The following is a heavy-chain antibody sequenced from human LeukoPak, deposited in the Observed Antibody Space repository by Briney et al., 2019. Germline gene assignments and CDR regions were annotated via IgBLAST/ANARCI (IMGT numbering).Heavy chain of an antibody. V-gene: IGHV3-23*01. J-gene: IGHJ4*02. D-gene: IGHD3-10*01. Sequence: GGSLRLSCAASGFTFSSYAMSWVRQAPGKGLEWVSAISGSGGSTYYADSVKGRFTISRDNAKNSLYLQMNSLRAEDTAVYYCAPIKGSGSPIDYWGQGTLVTVSS. CDR1: GFTFSSYA. CDR3: APIKGSGSPIDY. CDR2: ISGSGGST.